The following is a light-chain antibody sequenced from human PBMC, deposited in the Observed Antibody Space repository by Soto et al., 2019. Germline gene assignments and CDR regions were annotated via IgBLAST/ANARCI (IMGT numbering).Light chain of an antibody. CDR3: CSHAGSYVV. CDR1: SSDVGSSNY. J-gene: IGLJ2*01. CDR2: DVS. V-gene: IGLV2-11*01. Sequence: QSALTQPRSASGSPGQSVTTSCTGTSSDVGSSNYVSWYQQHPGKAPKLIISDVSKRPSGVPDRFSGSKSDNTASLTISGLQDEDEADYFCCSHAGSYVVFGGGTKVTVL.